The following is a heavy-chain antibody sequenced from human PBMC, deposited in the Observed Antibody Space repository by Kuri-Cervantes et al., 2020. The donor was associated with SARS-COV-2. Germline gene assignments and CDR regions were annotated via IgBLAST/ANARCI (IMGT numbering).Heavy chain of an antibody. CDR3: ASNPNYDFWSGYFDY. CDR1: GGFISSGSYY. CDR2: IYTSGST. Sequence: SETLSLTCTVSGGFISSGSYYWSWIRQPAGKGLEWIGRIYTSGSTNYNPSLKSRVTISVDTSKNQFSLKLSSVTAADTAVYYCASNPNYDFWSGYFDYWGQGTLVTVSS. J-gene: IGHJ4*02. D-gene: IGHD3-3*01. V-gene: IGHV4-61*02.